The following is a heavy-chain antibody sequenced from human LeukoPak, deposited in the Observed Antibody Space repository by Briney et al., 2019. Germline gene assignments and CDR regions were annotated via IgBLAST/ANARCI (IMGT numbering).Heavy chain of an antibody. CDR1: GGSISSYY. J-gene: IGHJ4*02. D-gene: IGHD3-3*01. Sequence: SETLSLTCTVSGGSISSYYWSWIRQPPGKGLEWIGYIYYSGSTNYNPSLKSRVTISVDTSKNQFSLKLSSVTAADTAVYYCARRGPDYDFWSGYYPFDYWGQGTLVTVSS. V-gene: IGHV4-59*08. CDR3: ARRGPDYDFWSGYYPFDY. CDR2: IYYSGST.